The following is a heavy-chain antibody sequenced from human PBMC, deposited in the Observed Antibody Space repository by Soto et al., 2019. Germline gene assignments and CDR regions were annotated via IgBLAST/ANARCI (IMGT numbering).Heavy chain of an antibody. J-gene: IGHJ6*02. D-gene: IGHD6-6*01. CDR3: ARAPPPIGSSSTYYGMDV. V-gene: IGHV1-69*13. CDR2: IIPIFGTA. Sequence: GASVKVSCKASGGTFSSYAISWVRQAPGQGLEWMGGIIPIFGTANYAQKFQGRVTITADESTSTAYMELSSLRSEDTAVYYCARAPPPIGSSSTYYGMDVWGQGTTVTVSS. CDR1: GGTFSSYA.